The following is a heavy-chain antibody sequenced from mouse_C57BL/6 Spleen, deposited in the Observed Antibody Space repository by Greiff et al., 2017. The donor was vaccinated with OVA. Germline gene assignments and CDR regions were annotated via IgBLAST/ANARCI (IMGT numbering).Heavy chain of an antibody. CDR3: ARERAYDGYPWFAY. V-gene: IGHV1-72*01. CDR2: IDPNSGGT. J-gene: IGHJ3*01. Sequence: VQLKQPGAELVKPGASVKLSCKASGYTFTSYWMHWVKQRPGRGLEWIGRIDPNSGGTKYNEKFKSKATLTVDKPSSTAYMQLSSLTSEDSAVYYCARERAYDGYPWFAYWGQGTLVTVSA. D-gene: IGHD2-3*01. CDR1: GYTFTSYW.